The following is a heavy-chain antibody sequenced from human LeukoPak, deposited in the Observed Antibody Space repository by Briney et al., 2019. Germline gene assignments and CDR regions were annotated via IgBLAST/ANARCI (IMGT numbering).Heavy chain of an antibody. Sequence: GGSLRLSCVASGFSFSDHWMNWFRQAPGKGLEWVATIKKDGSEQYYVDSMKGRLTISRDNAKNSVYLQIHNLRAEDTAVYYCARVPPSQRELRGVGAFDIWGQGTMVTVSS. CDR2: IKKDGSEQ. D-gene: IGHD1-26*01. J-gene: IGHJ3*02. V-gene: IGHV3-7*01. CDR3: ARVPPSQRELRGVGAFDI. CDR1: GFSFSDHW.